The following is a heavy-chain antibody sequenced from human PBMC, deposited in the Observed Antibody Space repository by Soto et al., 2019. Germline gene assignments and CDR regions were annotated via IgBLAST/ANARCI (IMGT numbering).Heavy chain of an antibody. V-gene: IGHV1-18*01. CDR3: ARDQRHRGYDFVYDY. D-gene: IGHD5-12*01. J-gene: IGHJ4*02. Sequence: ASVKVSCKASGYTFTSYGISWVRQAPGQGLEWMGWISAYNGNTNYAQKLQGRVTMTTDTSTSTAYMELRSLRSDDTAVYYCARDQRHRGYDFVYDYWGPGPLVTVSS. CDR1: GYTFTSYG. CDR2: ISAYNGNT.